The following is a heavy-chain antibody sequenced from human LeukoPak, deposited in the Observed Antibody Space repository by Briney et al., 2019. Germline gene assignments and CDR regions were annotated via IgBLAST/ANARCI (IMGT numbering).Heavy chain of an antibody. CDR3: AKDRDIVVVPAATDYYFDY. CDR2: ISGSGDST. J-gene: IGHJ4*02. D-gene: IGHD2-2*01. Sequence: GGSLRRSCAASGFTFSSSAMSWVRQAPGKGLEWDSAISGSGDSTYYADSVKGRFTISRDNSKNTLYLQMNSLRAEDTAIYYCAKDRDIVVVPAATDYYFDYWGQGTLVTVSS. CDR1: GFTFSSSA. V-gene: IGHV3-23*01.